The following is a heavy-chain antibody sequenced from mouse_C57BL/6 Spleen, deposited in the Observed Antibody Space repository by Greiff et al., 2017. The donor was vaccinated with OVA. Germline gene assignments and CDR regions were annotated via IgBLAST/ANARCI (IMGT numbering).Heavy chain of an antibody. V-gene: IGHV14-2*01. Sequence: VQLQQSGAELVKPGASVKLSCTASGFNIKDYYMHWVKQRTEQGLEWIGRIDPEDGETKYAPKFPGKATITADTSSNTAYLQLSSLTSEDTAVYYCARSSVYYFDYWGQGTTLTVSS. J-gene: IGHJ2*01. CDR1: GFNIKDYY. CDR3: ARSSVYYFDY. CDR2: IDPEDGET.